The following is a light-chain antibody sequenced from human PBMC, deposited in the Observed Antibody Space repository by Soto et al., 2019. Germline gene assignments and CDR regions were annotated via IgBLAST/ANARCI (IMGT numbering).Light chain of an antibody. CDR3: QSYDSSLSAFYV. V-gene: IGLV1-40*01. J-gene: IGLJ1*01. CDR2: ENT. Sequence: QSVLTQPPSVSGAPGQRVTISCTGSSSNIGAGYAVHWYQQLPGTAPKLLIYENTNRPSGVPDRFSGSKSGTLASLAITGLQAEDEADYYCQSYDSSLSAFYVFGPGTKLTVL. CDR1: SSNIGAGYA.